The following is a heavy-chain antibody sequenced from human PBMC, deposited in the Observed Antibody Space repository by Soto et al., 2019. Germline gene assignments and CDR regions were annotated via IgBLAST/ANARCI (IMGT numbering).Heavy chain of an antibody. CDR2: IIPIRGIA. CDR1: GGTFSSYT. V-gene: IGHV1-69*02. CDR3: ASYCSSTSCSDPFDY. D-gene: IGHD2-2*01. J-gene: IGHJ4*02. Sequence: SVKVSCKASGGTFSSYTISWVRQAPGQGLEWMGRIIPIRGIANYAQKFQGRVTITRDKSTSTVYMELSSLRSEDTAVYYCASYCSSTSCSDPFDYWGQGTLVTVSS.